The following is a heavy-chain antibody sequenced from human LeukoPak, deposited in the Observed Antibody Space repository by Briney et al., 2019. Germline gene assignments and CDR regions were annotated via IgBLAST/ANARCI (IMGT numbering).Heavy chain of an antibody. V-gene: IGHV4-59*12. CDR1: GGSISSYY. CDR2: IYYSGST. J-gene: IGHJ4*02. D-gene: IGHD3-22*01. CDR3: ARDGYYYDSSGYLFDY. Sequence: KPSETLSLTCTVSGGSISSYYWSWIRQPPGKGLEWIGHIYYSGSTNYNPSLKSRVTMSVDTSKNQFSLKLSSVTAADTAVYYCARDGYYYDSSGYLFDYWGQGTLVTVSS.